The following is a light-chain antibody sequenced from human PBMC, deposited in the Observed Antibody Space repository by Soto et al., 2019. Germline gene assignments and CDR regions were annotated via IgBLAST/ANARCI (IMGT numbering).Light chain of an antibody. Sequence: QSALTQPPSASGSPGQSVTISCTGTSSDVGSYNYVSWYQQHPGKAPKLMIYEVSKRPSGVPDRFSASKSGNTASLTVFGLQAEDEADYYCSSYAGSNNFVFGTGTKLTVL. CDR1: SSDVGSYNY. CDR2: EVS. V-gene: IGLV2-8*01. CDR3: SSYAGSNNFV. J-gene: IGLJ1*01.